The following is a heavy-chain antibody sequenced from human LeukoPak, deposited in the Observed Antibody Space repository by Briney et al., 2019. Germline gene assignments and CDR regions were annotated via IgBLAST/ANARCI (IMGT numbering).Heavy chain of an antibody. D-gene: IGHD1-7*01. CDR3: VRGVWNYAYYFDY. J-gene: IGHJ4*02. CDR1: GYTFTSYD. V-gene: IGHV1-8*01. Sequence: ASVTVSCTASGYTFTSYDINWVRQATGQGLEWMGWMNPNSGNTGYAQKFQGRVTMTRNTSISTAYMELSSLRSEDTAVYYCVRGVWNYAYYFDYWGQGTLVTVSS. CDR2: MNPNSGNT.